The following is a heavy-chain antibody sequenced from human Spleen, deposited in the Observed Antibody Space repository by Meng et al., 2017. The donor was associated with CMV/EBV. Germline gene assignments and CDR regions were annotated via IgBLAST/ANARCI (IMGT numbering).Heavy chain of an antibody. CDR3: AREGIAARRFDY. CDR1: GDSISSSIYY. D-gene: IGHD6-6*01. CDR2: ISYSGNT. J-gene: IGHJ4*02. V-gene: IGHV4-39*07. Sequence: SETLSLTCTVSGDSISSSIYYWGWIRQPPAKGLEWIGSISYSGNTHFNPSLKSRVTISVDTSKNQFSLKLSSVTAADTAVYYCAREGIAARRFDYWGQGTLVTVSS.